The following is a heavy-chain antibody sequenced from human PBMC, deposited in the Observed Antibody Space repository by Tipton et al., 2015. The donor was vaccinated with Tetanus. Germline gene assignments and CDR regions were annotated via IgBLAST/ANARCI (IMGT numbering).Heavy chain of an antibody. J-gene: IGHJ2*01. CDR1: GFTVSSNY. D-gene: IGHD6-19*01. Sequence: SLRLSCAASGFTVSSNYMNWVRQAPGKGLEWVSAIVGSGAKTYYADSVKGRFTISRDNSKDTLYLQLNSLRAEDTAIYYCAKDLRGPEAGTWYFDLWGRGTLVTVSS. CDR3: AKDLRGPEAGTWYFDL. CDR2: IVGSGAKT. V-gene: IGHV3-23*01.